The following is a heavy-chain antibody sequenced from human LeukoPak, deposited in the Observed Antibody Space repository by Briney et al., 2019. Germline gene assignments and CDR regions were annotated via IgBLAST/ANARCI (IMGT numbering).Heavy chain of an antibody. D-gene: IGHD6-19*01. CDR3: ATNPGYSSGWYRTPLAFDI. V-gene: IGHV1-2*06. CDR2: INPNSGGT. CDR1: GYTFTGYY. J-gene: IGHJ3*02. Sequence: ASVKVSCKASGYTFTGYYMHWVRQAPGQGLEWMGRINPNSGGTNYAQKFQGRVTMTRDTSISTAYMELSRLRSDDTAVYYCATNPGYSSGWYRTPLAFDIWGQGTMVTVSS.